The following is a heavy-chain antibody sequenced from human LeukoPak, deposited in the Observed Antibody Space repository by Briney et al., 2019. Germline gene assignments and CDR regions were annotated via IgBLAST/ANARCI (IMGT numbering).Heavy chain of an antibody. Sequence: GASVEVSCKAFGYTFTSYAMNWVRQAPGQGLEWMGWINTNTGNPTYAQGFTGRFVFSLDTSVSTAYLQISSLKAEDTAVYYCASMTLHSSGYDFQHWGQGTLVTVSS. CDR2: INTNTGNP. V-gene: IGHV7-4-1*02. CDR1: GYTFTSYA. D-gene: IGHD3-22*01. J-gene: IGHJ1*01. CDR3: ASMTLHSSGYDFQH.